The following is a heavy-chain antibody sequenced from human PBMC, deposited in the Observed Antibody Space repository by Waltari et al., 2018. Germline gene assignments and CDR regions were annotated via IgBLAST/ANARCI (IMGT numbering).Heavy chain of an antibody. CDR1: GFTLSNFY. V-gene: IGHV3-7*01. CDR3: TTLSVTKTSDY. J-gene: IGHJ4*02. CDR2: IKQDGSEK. D-gene: IGHD4-4*01. Sequence: QLVESGGDSVQPGGSLRLSCVTSGFTLSNFYMRWVRQAPGKGLEWVASIKQDGSEKYYVDSVKGRFTVSRDNAKNSLYLQMNNLRADDTAVYYCTTLSVTKTSDYWGQGTLVTVSS.